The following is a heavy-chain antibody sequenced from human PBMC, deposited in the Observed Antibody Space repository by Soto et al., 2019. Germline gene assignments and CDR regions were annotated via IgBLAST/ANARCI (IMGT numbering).Heavy chain of an antibody. J-gene: IGHJ4*02. V-gene: IGHV3-23*01. Sequence: GGSLRLSCAASGFTFSRDAMSWVRQAPGKGLEWVSLITDNGRSTYYADSVKGRFTISRDNTKNTLFLQMNSLRAEDTAVYYCAKERATTTAFDYWGRGALVTVSS. CDR3: AKERATTTAFDY. CDR1: GFTFSRDA. D-gene: IGHD4-17*01. CDR2: ITDNGRST.